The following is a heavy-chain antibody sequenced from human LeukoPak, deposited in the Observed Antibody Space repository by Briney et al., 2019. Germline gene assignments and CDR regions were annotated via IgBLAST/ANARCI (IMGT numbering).Heavy chain of an antibody. D-gene: IGHD5-18*01. CDR1: GGTFSSYA. V-gene: IGHV1-69*04. CDR3: ARTRGYSYGYVD. CDR2: IIPILGIA. Sequence: SVKVSCKASGGTFSSYAISWVRQAPGQGLEWMGRIIPILGIANYAQKFQGRVTITADKSTSTAYMELSSLRSEDTAVYYCARTRGYSYGYVDWGQGTLVTVSS. J-gene: IGHJ4*02.